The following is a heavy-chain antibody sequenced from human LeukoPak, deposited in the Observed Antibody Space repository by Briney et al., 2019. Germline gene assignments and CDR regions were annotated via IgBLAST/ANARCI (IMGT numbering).Heavy chain of an antibody. CDR3: ARESSGYYIEY. J-gene: IGHJ4*02. Sequence: GGSLRLSCAASGFTFSAYAMSWVRQAPGKGLEWASAISGSGDTTNSADSVKGRFTISRDNARNSLHLQMKSLRVEDTAVYYCARESSGYYIEYWGQGTLVTVSS. V-gene: IGHV3-23*01. CDR1: GFTFSAYA. D-gene: IGHD3-22*01. CDR2: ISGSGDTT.